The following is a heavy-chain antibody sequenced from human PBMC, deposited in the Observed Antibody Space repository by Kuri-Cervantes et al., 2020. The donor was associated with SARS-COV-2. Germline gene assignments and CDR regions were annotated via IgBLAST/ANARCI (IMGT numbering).Heavy chain of an antibody. CDR1: GFTFSDYY. V-gene: IGHV3-11*04. D-gene: IGHD3-22*01. CDR3: AKAGPYYYDSSGYPIDY. CDR2: ISSSGSTI. Sequence: GGSLRLSCAASGFTFSDYYMSWIRQAPGKGLEWVSYISSSGSTIYYADSVKGRFTISRDNAKNSLYLQMNSLRAEDTAVYYCAKAGPYYYDSSGYPIDYWGQGTLVTVSS. J-gene: IGHJ4*02.